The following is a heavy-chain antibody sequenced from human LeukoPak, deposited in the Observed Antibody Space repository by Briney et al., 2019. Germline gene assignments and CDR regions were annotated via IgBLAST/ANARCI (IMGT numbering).Heavy chain of an antibody. Sequence: ASVKVSCKVSGYTLTELSMHWVRQAPGKGLEWMGGFDPEDGETIYAQKFQGRVTMTEDTSTDTAYMELSSLRSKDTAVYYCATVRRITMIVVRANWFDPWGQGTLVTVSS. J-gene: IGHJ5*02. D-gene: IGHD3-22*01. CDR1: GYTLTELS. CDR3: ATVRRITMIVVRANWFDP. CDR2: FDPEDGET. V-gene: IGHV1-24*01.